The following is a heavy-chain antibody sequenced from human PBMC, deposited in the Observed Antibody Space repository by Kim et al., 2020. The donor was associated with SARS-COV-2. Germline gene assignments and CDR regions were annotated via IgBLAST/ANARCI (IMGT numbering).Heavy chain of an antibody. CDR2: INHSGST. D-gene: IGHD4-17*01. CDR1: GGSFSGYY. J-gene: IGHJ5*02. CDR3: ARVFGFFTVGNWFDP. Sequence: SETLSLTCAVYGGSFSGYYWSWIRQPPGKGLEWIGEINHSGSTNYNPSLKSRVTISVDTSKNQFSLKLSSVTAADTAVYYCARVFGFFTVGNWFDPWGQGTLVTVSS. V-gene: IGHV4-34*01.